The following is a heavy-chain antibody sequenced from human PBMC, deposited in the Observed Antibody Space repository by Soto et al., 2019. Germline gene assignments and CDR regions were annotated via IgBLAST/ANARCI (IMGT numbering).Heavy chain of an antibody. CDR3: ARVHTYYDSSGSVDY. CDR1: GYTFTGYY. D-gene: IGHD3-22*01. CDR2: INPNSGGT. Sequence: SVKASSKASGYTFTGYYIHSVRQAPGQGLEWMGWINPNSGGTGYAQKFQGRATMTSDTSISTAYMEMSRLRSDDTAVYYCARVHTYYDSSGSVDYGGQGTLVTVSS. V-gene: IGHV1-2*02. J-gene: IGHJ4*02.